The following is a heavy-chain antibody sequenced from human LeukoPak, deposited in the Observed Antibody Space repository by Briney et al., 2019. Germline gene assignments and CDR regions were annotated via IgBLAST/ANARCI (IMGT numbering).Heavy chain of an antibody. CDR1: GFTVSSNS. D-gene: IGHD2-15*01. CDR3: ATIVPDVPATLTFDY. J-gene: IGHJ4*02. V-gene: IGHV3-66*01. CDR2: IYGDGRT. Sequence: PGGSLRLSCAASGFTVSSNSMSWVRQAPGKGLEWASVIYGDGRTFYADSVKGRFTISRDNSKNTVNLQMNSLRAEDTAVYFCATIVPDVPATLTFDYWGQGTLVTVSS.